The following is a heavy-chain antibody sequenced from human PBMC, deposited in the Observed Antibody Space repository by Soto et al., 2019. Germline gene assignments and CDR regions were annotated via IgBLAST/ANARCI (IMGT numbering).Heavy chain of an antibody. CDR1: GGSISSGGYY. CDR3: ALFSYDILTGYLGGLDY. D-gene: IGHD3-9*01. CDR2: TYYSGST. J-gene: IGHJ4*02. Sequence: SETLSLTCTVSGGSISSGGYYWSWIRQHPGKGLEWIGYTYYSGSTYYNPSLKSRVTISVDTSKNQFSLKLSSVTAADTAVYYCALFSYDILTGYLGGLDYWGQGTLVTVSS. V-gene: IGHV4-31*03.